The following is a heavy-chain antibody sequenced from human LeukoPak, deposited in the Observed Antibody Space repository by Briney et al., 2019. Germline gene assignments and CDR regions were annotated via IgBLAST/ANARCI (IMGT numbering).Heavy chain of an antibody. CDR2: MNPNSGNT. V-gene: IGHV1-8*01. CDR3: ARQTGYSGSGDY. J-gene: IGHJ4*02. Sequence: GASVKVSCKASGYTITSYDINWVRQATGQGLEWMGWMNPNSGNTGYAQKFQGRVTMTRNTSISTAYMELSSLRSEDTAVYYCARQTGYSGSGDYWGQGTLVTVSS. D-gene: IGHD6-19*01. CDR1: GYTITSYD.